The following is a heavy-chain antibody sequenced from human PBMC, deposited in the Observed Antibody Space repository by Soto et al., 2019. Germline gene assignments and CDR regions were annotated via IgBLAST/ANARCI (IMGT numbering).Heavy chain of an antibody. D-gene: IGHD2-15*01. Sequence: GGSLRLSCTASGFTFGDYAMSWFRQAPGKGLGWVGFIRSKAYGGTTEYAASVKGRFTISRDDSKSIAYLQMNSLKTEDTAVYYCTLVVVVAVTDYWGQGTLVTVSS. CDR3: TLVVVVAVTDY. CDR1: GFTFGDYA. CDR2: IRSKAYGGTT. J-gene: IGHJ4*02. V-gene: IGHV3-49*03.